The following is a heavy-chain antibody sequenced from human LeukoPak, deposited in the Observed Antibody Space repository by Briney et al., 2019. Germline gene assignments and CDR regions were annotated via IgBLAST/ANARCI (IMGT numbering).Heavy chain of an antibody. J-gene: IGHJ4*02. V-gene: IGHV1-69*13. D-gene: IGHD3-10*01. Sequence: SVKVSCKASGGSFSSYAISWVRQAPGQGLEWMGGIIPIFGTANYAQKFQGRVTITADESTSTAYMELSSLRSEDTAVYYCARGWGSGSYYFDYWGQGTLVTVSS. CDR2: IIPIFGTA. CDR1: GGSFSSYA. CDR3: ARGWGSGSYYFDY.